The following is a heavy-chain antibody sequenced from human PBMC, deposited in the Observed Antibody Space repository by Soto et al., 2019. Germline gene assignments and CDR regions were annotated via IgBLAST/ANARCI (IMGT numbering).Heavy chain of an antibody. J-gene: IGHJ6*02. CDR3: ARGFLGPERWLGEPYYYYYGMDV. Sequence: PSETLSLTCAVSGGSISSSNWWSWVRQPPGKGLEWIGEIYHSGSTNYNPSLKSRVTISVDKSKNQFSLKLRSVTAADTAVYYCARGFLGPERWLGEPYYYYYGMDVWGQGTTVTVSS. V-gene: IGHV4-4*02. CDR2: IYHSGST. CDR1: GGSISSSNW. D-gene: IGHD3-10*01.